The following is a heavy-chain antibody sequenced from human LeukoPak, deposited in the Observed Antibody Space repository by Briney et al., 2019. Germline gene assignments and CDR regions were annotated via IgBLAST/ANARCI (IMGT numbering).Heavy chain of an antibody. CDR3: ARQDTAFDY. V-gene: IGHV4-30-4*01. CDR2: IYYSGST. Sequence: PSETLSLTCTVSGGSISGYYWSWIRQPPGKGLEWIGYIYYSGSTYYNPSLKSRVTISVDTSKNQFSLKLSSVTAADTAVYYCARQDTAFDYWGQRTLVTVSS. J-gene: IGHJ4*02. D-gene: IGHD5-18*01. CDR1: GGSISGYY.